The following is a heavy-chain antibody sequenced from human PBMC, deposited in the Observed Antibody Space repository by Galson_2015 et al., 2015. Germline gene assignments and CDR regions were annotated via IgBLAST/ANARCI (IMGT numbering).Heavy chain of an antibody. D-gene: IGHD1-26*01. CDR3: ARDGSGSYSAFDI. V-gene: IGHV3-30-3*01. CDR2: ISYDGSNK. CDR1: GFTFSSYA. J-gene: IGHJ3*02. Sequence: SLRLSCAASGFTFSSYAMHWVRQAPGKGLEWVAVISYDGSNKYYADSVKGRLTISRDNSKNTLYLQMNSLRAEDTAVYYCARDGSGSYSAFDIWGQGTMVTVSS.